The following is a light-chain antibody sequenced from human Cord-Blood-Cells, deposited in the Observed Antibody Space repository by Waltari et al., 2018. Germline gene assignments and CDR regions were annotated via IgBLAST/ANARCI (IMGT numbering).Light chain of an antibody. Sequence: EIVMTQSPATLSVSPGERATLSCRASQRGSSNLAWYQQKPGQAPRLLIYGASTRATGIPARFSGSGYGTEFTLTISSLQSEDFAVYYCQQYNNWPPMYTFGQGTKLEIK. CDR1: QRGSSN. CDR3: QQYNNWPPMYT. J-gene: IGKJ2*01. CDR2: GAS. V-gene: IGKV3-15*01.